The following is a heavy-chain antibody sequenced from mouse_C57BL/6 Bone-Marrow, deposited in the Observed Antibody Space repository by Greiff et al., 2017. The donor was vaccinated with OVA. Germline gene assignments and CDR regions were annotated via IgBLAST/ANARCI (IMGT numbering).Heavy chain of an antibody. J-gene: IGHJ2*01. Sequence: EVKVVESGEGLVKPGGSLKLSCAASGFTFSSYAMSWVRQTPEKRLEWVAYISSGGDYIYYADTVKGRFTISRDNARNTLYLQMSSLKSEDTAMYYWTRGGYAYYFDYWGQGTTLTVSS. CDR1: GFTFSSYA. D-gene: IGHD6-5*01. V-gene: IGHV5-9-1*02. CDR2: ISSGGDYI. CDR3: TRGGYAYYFDY.